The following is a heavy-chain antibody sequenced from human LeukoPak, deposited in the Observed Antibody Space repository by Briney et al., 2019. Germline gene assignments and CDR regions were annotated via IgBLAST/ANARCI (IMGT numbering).Heavy chain of an antibody. CDR1: GFTFSSYA. V-gene: IGHV3-23*01. CDR3: ASIPGYSSSWTIDY. Sequence: PGGSLRLSCAASGFTFSSYAMSWVRQAPGKGLEWVSAISGSGGSTYYADSVKGRFTISRDNSKNTLYMQMNSLRAEHTAVYYCASIPGYSSSWTIDYCGQGTLVTVSS. J-gene: IGHJ4*02. CDR2: ISGSGGST. D-gene: IGHD6-13*01.